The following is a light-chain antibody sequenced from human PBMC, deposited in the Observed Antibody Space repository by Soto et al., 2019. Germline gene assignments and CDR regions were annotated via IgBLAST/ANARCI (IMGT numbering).Light chain of an antibody. Sequence: QSVLTQPPSVSAAPGQKVTISCXGSSSXIGSNYVSWYQQLPGTAPKLLIYDDNKRPSGIPDRFSGSKSGTSATLGITGLQTGDEADYYCGTWDSSLSAGVFGGGTKLTVL. J-gene: IGLJ2*01. CDR1: SSXIGSNY. CDR2: DDN. CDR3: GTWDSSLSAGV. V-gene: IGLV1-51*01.